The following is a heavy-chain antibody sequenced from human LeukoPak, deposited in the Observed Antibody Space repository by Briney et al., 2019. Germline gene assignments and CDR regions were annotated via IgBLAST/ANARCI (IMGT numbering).Heavy chain of an antibody. Sequence: GGSLRLSCAASGFTLSDYYMSWIRQAPGKGLEWVSYSSSSGTTIYYADSVKGRFAISRDNAKNSLYLQMNSLRAEDTAVYYCVRRRDFIDYWGQGTLVTVSS. J-gene: IGHJ4*02. CDR3: VRRRDFIDY. CDR2: SSSSGTTI. CDR1: GFTLSDYY. D-gene: IGHD3/OR15-3a*01. V-gene: IGHV3-11*01.